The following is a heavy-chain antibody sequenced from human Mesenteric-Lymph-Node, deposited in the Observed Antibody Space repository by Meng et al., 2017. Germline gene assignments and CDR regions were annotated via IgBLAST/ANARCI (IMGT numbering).Heavy chain of an antibody. CDR2: ISGYSGNT. CDR1: GYTFSNYG. D-gene: IGHD6-13*01. V-gene: IGHV1-18*01. J-gene: IGHJ4*02. CDR3: TRADIAAAGTGGY. Sequence: QVQLVQSGAYVKKPGASVKVSCKATGYTFSNYGISWVRQAPGQGLEWMGWISGYSGNTKYAQKLQGRVTMTTDTSTNTAYMELRSLRSDDTAVYYCTRADIAAAGTGGYWGQGTLVTVSS.